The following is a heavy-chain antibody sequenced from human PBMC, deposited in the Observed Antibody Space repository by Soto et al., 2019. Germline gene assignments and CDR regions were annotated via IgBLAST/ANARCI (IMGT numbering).Heavy chain of an antibody. J-gene: IGHJ5*02. D-gene: IGHD3-10*01. V-gene: IGHV4-59*01. CDR1: GGSISSYY. CDR2: IYYIGGT. CDR3: ARDLGWFDP. Sequence: PSETLSLTCTVSGGSISSYYWSWIRQPPGKGLEWIGYIYYIGGTNYNPSLKSRVTISVDTSKNQFSLKLSSVTAADTAVYYCARDLGWFDPWGQGTLVTVSS.